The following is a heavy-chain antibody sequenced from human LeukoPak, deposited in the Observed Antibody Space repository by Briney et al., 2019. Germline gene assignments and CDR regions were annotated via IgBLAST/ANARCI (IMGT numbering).Heavy chain of an antibody. J-gene: IGHJ3*02. V-gene: IGHV4-39*01. CDR3: ATNLPGGSGSNTDAFDI. D-gene: IGHD3-3*01. Sequence: SETLSLTCTISGGSISSSSYYWGWIRQPPGKGLEWIGSIYYSGSTYYNPSLKSRVTISVDTSKNQFSLKLSSVTAADTAVYYCATNLPGGSGSNTDAFDIWGQGTMVTVSS. CDR2: IYYSGST. CDR1: GGSISSSSYY.